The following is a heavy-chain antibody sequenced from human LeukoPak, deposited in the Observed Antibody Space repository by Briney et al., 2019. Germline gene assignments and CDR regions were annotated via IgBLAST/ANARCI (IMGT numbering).Heavy chain of an antibody. J-gene: IGHJ4*02. V-gene: IGHV4-39*07. D-gene: IGHD6-13*01. CDR2: IYYSGST. CDR3: ARAAAAGTLTHFDY. CDR1: GGSISSSSYY. Sequence: PSETLSLTCTVSGGSISSSSYYWGWIRQPPGKGLEWIGSIYYSGSTYYNPSLKSRVTISVDTSKNQFSLKLSSVTAADTAVYYCARAAAAGTLTHFDYWGQGTLVTVSS.